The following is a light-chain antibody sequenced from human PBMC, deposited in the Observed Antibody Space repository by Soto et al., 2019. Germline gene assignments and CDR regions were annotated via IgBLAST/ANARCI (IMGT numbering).Light chain of an antibody. V-gene: IGKV1-39*01. CDR3: QKSYSMSAKI. Sequence: EIKIAESASCLSACLRQTVTITSWSIQNISRYFNWYQQIPGKAPKLLIYTASNLQSWVPSRFSGRGSGTEFTLTISSLQPEDFATYYRQKSYSMSAKIFGKGTKVDIK. J-gene: IGKJ2*01. CDR2: TAS. CDR1: QNISRY.